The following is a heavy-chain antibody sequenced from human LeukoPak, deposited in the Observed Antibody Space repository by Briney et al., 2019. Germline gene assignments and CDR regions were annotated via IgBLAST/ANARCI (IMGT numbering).Heavy chain of an antibody. D-gene: IGHD6-19*01. Sequence: GGSLRLSCAASGFTFGSYWMRWVRQAPGKGLGWVSRINSDGSSTSYADSVKGRFTISRDNAKNTLYLQMNSLRAEDTAVYYCARVGYSSGWYSVDYWGQGTLVTVSS. CDR1: GFTFGSYW. CDR3: ARVGYSSGWYSVDY. J-gene: IGHJ4*02. CDR2: INSDGSST. V-gene: IGHV3-74*01.